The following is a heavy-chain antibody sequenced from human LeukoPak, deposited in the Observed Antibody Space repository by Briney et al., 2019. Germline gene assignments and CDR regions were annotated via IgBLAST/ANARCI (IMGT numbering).Heavy chain of an antibody. CDR2: INPNSGGT. CDR3: ARGQWFGELFWYY. CDR1: GYTFTSYY. V-gene: IGHV1-2*02. D-gene: IGHD3-10*01. Sequence: ASVKVSCKASGYTFTSYYMHWVRQAPGQGLEWMGWINPNSGGTNYAQKFQGRVTMTRDTSISTAYMELSRLRSDDTAVYYCARGQWFGELFWYYWGQGTLVTVSS. J-gene: IGHJ4*02.